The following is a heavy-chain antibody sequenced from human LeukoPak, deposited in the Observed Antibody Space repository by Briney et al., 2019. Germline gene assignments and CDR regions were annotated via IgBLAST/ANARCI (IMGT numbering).Heavy chain of an antibody. CDR3: ARDRAPRHGRFDS. Sequence: SETLSLTCTVSGDSFSSVTDYWAWIRQPPGKGLEWIGSIYYSGSTYYNPSLKSRVTISVDTSKNQFSLKLSSVTAADTAVYFCARDRAPRHGRFDSWGQGALVTVSS. CDR2: IYYSGST. J-gene: IGHJ4*02. V-gene: IGHV4-39*07. CDR1: GDSFSSVTDY.